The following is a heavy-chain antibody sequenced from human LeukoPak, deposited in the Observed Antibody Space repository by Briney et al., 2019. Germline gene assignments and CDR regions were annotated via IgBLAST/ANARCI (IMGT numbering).Heavy chain of an antibody. CDR3: AKSGCSSTSCYGLFSGWFDP. V-gene: IGHV3-23*01. CDR2: TTGAGDNT. D-gene: IGHD2-2*01. J-gene: IGHJ5*02. Sequence: GGSLRLSCVASGFFFSDSAMAWVRQAPGKGLEWVSTTTGAGDNTHYADSVKGRFTFSRDNSKNTLYLQMNSLRAEDTAVYYCAKSGCSSTSCYGLFSGWFDPWGQGTLVTVSS. CDR1: GFFFSDSA.